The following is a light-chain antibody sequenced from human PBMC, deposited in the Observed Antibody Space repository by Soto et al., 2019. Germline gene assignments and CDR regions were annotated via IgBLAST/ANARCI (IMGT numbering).Light chain of an antibody. Sequence: EIVMTQSPATLSVSPGERATLSCRASQSVSNYLAWYQQKPGQAPRLLIYGASTRATGIPARFSGSGSGTEFTLTISSLQSEDFAVYYCQQYNNWPPYTFGQGTKLEIK. CDR3: QQYNNWPPYT. CDR2: GAS. CDR1: QSVSNY. V-gene: IGKV3-15*01. J-gene: IGKJ2*01.